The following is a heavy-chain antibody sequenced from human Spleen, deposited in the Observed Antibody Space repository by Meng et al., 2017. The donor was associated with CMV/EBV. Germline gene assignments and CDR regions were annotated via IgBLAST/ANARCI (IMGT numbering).Heavy chain of an antibody. J-gene: IGHJ5*02. CDR3: AKDRGLYSSTFNWFDP. CDR2: ILYDVSNK. CDR1: GFTCSSCG. Sequence: SGFTCSSCGMHCVRQSPGKGLEWVAFILYDVSNKYYGDSVQGRFTISRDNSKNTLYLQMNSLRAEDTAVYYCAKDRGLYSSTFNWFDPWGQGTLVTVSS. D-gene: IGHD6-13*01. V-gene: IGHV3-30*02.